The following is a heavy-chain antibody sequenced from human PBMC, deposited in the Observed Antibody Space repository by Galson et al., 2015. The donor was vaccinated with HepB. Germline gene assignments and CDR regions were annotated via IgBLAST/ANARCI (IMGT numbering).Heavy chain of an antibody. V-gene: IGHV1-69*05. CDR2: IIPIFGIT. Sequence: SVKVSCKASGDTFDTYGITWVRQAPGQGFEWLGGIIPIFGITNYAQKFQGRFTISRDDSKNTLYLQLNSLKTEDTALYYCTTLYSSSWFQGYSHYLDVWGKGTTVTVSS. CDR1: GDTFDTYG. D-gene: IGHD6-13*01. J-gene: IGHJ6*03. CDR3: TTLYSSSWFQGYSHYLDV.